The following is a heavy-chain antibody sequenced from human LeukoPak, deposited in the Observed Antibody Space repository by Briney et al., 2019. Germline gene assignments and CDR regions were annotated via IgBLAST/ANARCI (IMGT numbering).Heavy chain of an antibody. J-gene: IGHJ3*02. CDR3: ANSDYGDYGWFAFDI. D-gene: IGHD4-17*01. Sequence: GGSLRLSCAASGFTFNSYSMNWVRRAPGKGLEWVSYISSGSSTIYYADSVKGRFTISRDNSKNTLYLQMNSLRAEDTAVYYCANSDYGDYGWFAFDIWGQGTMVTVSS. CDR1: GFTFNSYS. CDR2: ISSGSSTI. V-gene: IGHV3-48*01.